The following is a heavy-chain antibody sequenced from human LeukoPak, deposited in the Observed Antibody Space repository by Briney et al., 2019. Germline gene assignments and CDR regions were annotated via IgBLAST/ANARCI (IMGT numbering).Heavy chain of an antibody. D-gene: IGHD5-18*01. CDR1: GGTFSNYA. V-gene: IGHV1-69*13. CDR3: AIGVDTTMILWSFAL. CDR2: FIPTFGTA. Sequence: GASVNISCKASGGTFSNYAISWVRQAPGQGLEWMGGFIPTFGTANYAQKFQGRVTITADESTSTAYMELNSLRSEDTAVYYCAIGVDTTMILWSFALWGRGTLVTVSS. J-gene: IGHJ2*01.